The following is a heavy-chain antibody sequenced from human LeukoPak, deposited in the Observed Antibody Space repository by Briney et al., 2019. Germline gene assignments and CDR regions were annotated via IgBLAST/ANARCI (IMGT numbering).Heavy chain of an antibody. V-gene: IGHV3-48*01. J-gene: IGHJ4*02. D-gene: IGHD6-19*01. CDR3: AKDTVSGYSSGWYSATDY. CDR2: ISSSSSTI. CDR1: GFTFSSYS. Sequence: GGSLRLSCAASGFTFSSYSMNWVRQAPGKGLEWVSYISSSSSTIYYADSVKGRFTISRDNAKNSLYLQMNSLRAEDTAVYYCAKDTVSGYSSGWYSATDYWGQGTLVTVSS.